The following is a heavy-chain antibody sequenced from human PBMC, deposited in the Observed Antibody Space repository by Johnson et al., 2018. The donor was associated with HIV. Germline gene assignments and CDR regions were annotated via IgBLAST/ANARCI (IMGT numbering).Heavy chain of an antibody. D-gene: IGHD6-19*01. V-gene: IGHV3-30-3*01. CDR3: ARELGSGWGETADAFDI. Sequence: QVQLVESGGGVVQPGRSLRLSCAASGFTFSSYAMHWVRQAPGKGLEWVAVISYDGSNKYYADYVKGRFTISRDNSKNTLHLQMTSLRPEDTAVYYWARELGSGWGETADAFDIWGQGTMVTVSS. CDR1: GFTFSSYA. CDR2: ISYDGSNK. J-gene: IGHJ3*02.